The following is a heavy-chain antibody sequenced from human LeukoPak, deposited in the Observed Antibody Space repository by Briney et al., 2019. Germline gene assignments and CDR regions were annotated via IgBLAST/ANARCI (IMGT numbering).Heavy chain of an antibody. D-gene: IGHD6-13*01. CDR2: IYYSGST. V-gene: IGHV4-39*01. CDR3: AGSSSWYDFDY. Sequence: SETLSLTCTVSGGSISSSSYYWGWIGKPPGKGLEWIGSIYYSGSTYYNPSLKSRVTISVDTSKNQFSLKLSSVTAADTAVYYCAGSSSWYDFDYWGQGTLVTVSS. J-gene: IGHJ4*02. CDR1: GGSISSSSYY.